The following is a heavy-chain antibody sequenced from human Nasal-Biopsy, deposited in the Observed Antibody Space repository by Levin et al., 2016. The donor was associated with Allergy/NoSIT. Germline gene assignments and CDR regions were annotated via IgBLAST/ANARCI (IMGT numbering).Heavy chain of an antibody. CDR3: ARVGEGDGRTDPDSYYGMDV. D-gene: IGHD3-10*01. CDR1: GFTFRAHA. CDR2: SPGIGTNR. Sequence: GGSLRLSCAASGFTFRAHAMNWVRQGAREGTGVGSQVSPGIGTNRNYADFVQGRFTISRDWTKLYLQMDSLRAEDTAVYYCARVGEGDGRTDPDSYYGMDVWGQGTTGHRLL. V-gene: IGHV3-23*01. J-gene: IGHJ6*02.